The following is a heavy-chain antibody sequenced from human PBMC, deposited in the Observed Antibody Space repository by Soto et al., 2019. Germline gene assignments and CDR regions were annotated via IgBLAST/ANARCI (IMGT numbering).Heavy chain of an antibody. J-gene: IGHJ4*02. CDR3: AKGGGTYWSYTIAYSAFDY. D-gene: IGHD2-8*02. CDR1: GFTFSNYA. Sequence: GGSLRLSCAASGFTFSNYAMSWVRQAPGKGLEWVSAIGGSGDWTYYADSVKGRFTISRDNSKNTLSLQMISLRAEDTAVYYCAKGGGTYWSYTIAYSAFDYWSLGT. V-gene: IGHV3-23*01. CDR2: IGGSGDWT.